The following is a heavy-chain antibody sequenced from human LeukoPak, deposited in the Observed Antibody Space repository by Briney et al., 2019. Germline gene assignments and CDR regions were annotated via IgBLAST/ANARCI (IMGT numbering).Heavy chain of an antibody. J-gene: IGHJ4*02. CDR1: GYAFSSYG. V-gene: IGHV1-18*01. D-gene: IGHD5-24*01. CDR2: ISAYNGNT. Sequence: ASVKVSCKASGYAFSSYGISWVRQAPGQGLEWMGWISAYNGNTNYAGKLQSRVTMTTDTSTRTAYMELRSLRSDDTAVYYCARERWLHYFDYWGQGTLVTVSS. CDR3: ARERWLHYFDY.